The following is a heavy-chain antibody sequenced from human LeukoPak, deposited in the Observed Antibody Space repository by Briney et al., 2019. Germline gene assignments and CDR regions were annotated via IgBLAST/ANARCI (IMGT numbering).Heavy chain of an antibody. CDR2: ISSSSSTI. V-gene: IGHV3-48*01. J-gene: IGHJ5*02. D-gene: IGHD1-20*01. CDR1: GFTFSSYS. Sequence: GGSLRLSCAASGFTFSSYSMNWVRQAPGKGLEWVSYISSSSSTIYYADSVKGRFTISRDNAKNSLYLQMNSLRAEDTAVYYCARDALNRYNWNVDWFDPWGQGTLVTVSS. CDR3: ARDALNRYNWNVDWFDP.